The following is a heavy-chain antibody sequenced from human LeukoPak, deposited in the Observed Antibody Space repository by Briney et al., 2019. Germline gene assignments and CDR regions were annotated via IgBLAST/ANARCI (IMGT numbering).Heavy chain of an antibody. V-gene: IGHV4-30-4*01. CDR2: IYYSGRT. CDR3: ARVTYSGSYYYFDY. CDR1: GGSISSGDYY. Sequence: SETLSLTCTVSGGSISSGDYYWSWIRQPPGKGLEWIGYIYYSGRTYYNPSLKSRVTISVDTSKNQFSLKLSSVTAADTAVYYCARVTYSGSYYYFDYWGQGTLVTVSS. D-gene: IGHD1-26*01. J-gene: IGHJ4*02.